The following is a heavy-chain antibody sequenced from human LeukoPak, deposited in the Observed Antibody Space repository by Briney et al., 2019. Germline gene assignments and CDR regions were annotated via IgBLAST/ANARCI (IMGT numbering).Heavy chain of an antibody. CDR3: ARGGFTTMVRGVIITLDAFDI. CDR1: GYSFTNYY. J-gene: IGHJ3*02. CDR2: INPGGGST. V-gene: IGHV1-46*01. D-gene: IGHD3-10*01. Sequence: ASVKVSCKASGYSFTNYYLHWVRQAPGQGFEWMGIINPGGGSTTYAQKFQGRVTMTRDTPTSTVYMELSSLRSEDTAVYYCARGGFTTMVRGVIITLDAFDIWGQGTMVTVSS.